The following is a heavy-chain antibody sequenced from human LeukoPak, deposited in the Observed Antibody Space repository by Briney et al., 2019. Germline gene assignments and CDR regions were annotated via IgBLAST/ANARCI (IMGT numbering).Heavy chain of an antibody. J-gene: IGHJ4*02. CDR3: ASYYDFWSGYYTGNY. D-gene: IGHD3-3*01. Sequence: ASVKVSCKASGYTFTSYYMHWVRQAPGQGLEWMGIINPSGGSTSYAQKFQGRVTMTRDTSTSAVYMELSSLRSEDTAVYYCASYYDFWSGYYTGNYWGQGTLVTVPS. CDR1: GYTFTSYY. CDR2: INPSGGST. V-gene: IGHV1-46*01.